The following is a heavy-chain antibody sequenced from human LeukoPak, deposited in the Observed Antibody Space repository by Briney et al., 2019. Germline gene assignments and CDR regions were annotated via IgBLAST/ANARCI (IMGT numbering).Heavy chain of an antibody. Sequence: SVKVSCKASGGTFSSYAISWVRQAPGQGLEWMGGIIPIFGTANYAQKFQGRVTITADESTSTAYMELSSLRSGDTAVYYCARANYYGSGSYYNLIDYWGQGTLVTVSS. CDR2: IIPIFGTA. J-gene: IGHJ4*02. V-gene: IGHV1-69*13. CDR3: ARANYYGSGSYYNLIDY. D-gene: IGHD3-10*01. CDR1: GGTFSSYA.